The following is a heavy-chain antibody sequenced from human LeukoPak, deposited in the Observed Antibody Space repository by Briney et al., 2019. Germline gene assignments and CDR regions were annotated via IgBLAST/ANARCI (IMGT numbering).Heavy chain of an antibody. D-gene: IGHD3-3*01. V-gene: IGHV1-69*13. CDR3: ATSPYYDFWSGHNGAFDI. CDR2: IIPIFSTA. CDR1: GGTFGSYA. J-gene: IGHJ3*02. Sequence: GASVKVSCKASGGTFGSYAISWVRQAPGQGLEWMGGIIPIFSTANYAQKFQGRVTITADESTSPVYMELSCLRSEDTAVYYCATSPYYDFWSGHNGAFDIWGQGTMVIVSS.